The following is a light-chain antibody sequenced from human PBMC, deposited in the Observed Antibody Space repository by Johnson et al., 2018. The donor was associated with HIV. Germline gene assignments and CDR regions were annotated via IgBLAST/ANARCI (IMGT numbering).Light chain of an antibody. CDR1: SSNIGNNY. CDR2: KNN. Sequence: QSVLTQSPSVSAAPGQKVTISCSGSSSNIGNNYVSWYQVLPGTAPKLLIYKNNERPSGIPDRFSGSKSGTSATLGITGLQTGDEADYYCGTWDSGLSAHYVFGTGTRVTVL. V-gene: IGLV1-51*02. CDR3: GTWDSGLSAHYV. J-gene: IGLJ1*01.